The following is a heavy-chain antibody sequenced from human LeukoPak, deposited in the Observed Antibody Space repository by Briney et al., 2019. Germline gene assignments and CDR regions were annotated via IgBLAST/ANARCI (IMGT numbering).Heavy chain of an antibody. D-gene: IGHD2-2*01. CDR2: ITTSGSYI. J-gene: IGHJ4*02. CDR3: ARGVGECSGTSCNPPY. Sequence: GGSLRLSCATSGFTFSSYTMTWVRQAPGKGLDWVSSITTSGSYIYYADSVKGRFTISRDNAKNSLYLQMNSLRAEDTAVYYCARGVGECSGTSCNPPYWGQGTLVTVSS. V-gene: IGHV3-21*01. CDR1: GFTFSSYT.